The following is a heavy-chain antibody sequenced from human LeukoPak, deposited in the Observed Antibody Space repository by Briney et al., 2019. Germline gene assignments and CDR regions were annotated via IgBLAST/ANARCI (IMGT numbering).Heavy chain of an antibody. D-gene: IGHD3-10*01. CDR2: ISGSGGST. CDR3: AKEGSGSYADY. Sequence: PGGSLRLSCAASGFTFSSYAMSWVRQAPGKGLEWVSAISGSGGSTFYADSVEGRFTISRDNSKTTLYLQMSSLRAEDTAIYYCAKEGSGSYADYWGQGTLVTVSS. J-gene: IGHJ4*02. V-gene: IGHV3-23*01. CDR1: GFTFSSYA.